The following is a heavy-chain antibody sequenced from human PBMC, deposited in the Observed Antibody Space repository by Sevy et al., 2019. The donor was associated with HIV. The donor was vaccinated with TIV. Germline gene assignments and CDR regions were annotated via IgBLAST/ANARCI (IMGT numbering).Heavy chain of an antibody. J-gene: IGHJ6*03. CDR2: ISGSGGST. CDR3: AKNPGVGSYYYMDV. Sequence: GGSLRLSCAASGFTFSSYAMSWVRQAPGKGLEWVSSISGSGGSTYYADSLKGQFTISRDNSKNTLYLQVNSLRVEDTAVYYWAKNPGVGSYYYMDVWGKGTTVTVSS. V-gene: IGHV3-23*01. D-gene: IGHD1-26*01. CDR1: GFTFSSYA.